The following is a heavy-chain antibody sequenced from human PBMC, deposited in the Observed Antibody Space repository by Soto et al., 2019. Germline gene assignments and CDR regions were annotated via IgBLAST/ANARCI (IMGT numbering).Heavy chain of an antibody. Sequence: GGSLRLSYAASGFTFSSYAMHWVRQAPGKGLEWVAVISYDGSNKYYADSVKGRFTISRDNSKNTLYLQMNSLRAEDTAVYYCAREGAVYYDRGYFDYWGQGTLVTVSS. D-gene: IGHD3-22*01. CDR2: ISYDGSNK. V-gene: IGHV3-30-3*01. CDR3: AREGAVYYDRGYFDY. J-gene: IGHJ4*02. CDR1: GFTFSSYA.